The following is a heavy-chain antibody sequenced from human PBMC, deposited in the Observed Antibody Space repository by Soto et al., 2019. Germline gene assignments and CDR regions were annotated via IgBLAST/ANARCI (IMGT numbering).Heavy chain of an antibody. CDR3: ATGVIWIGYFTVDS. J-gene: IGHJ4*02. D-gene: IGHD3-3*01. CDR1: GGSFGKSA. V-gene: IGHV1-69*13. Sequence: ASVKVSCKASGGSFGKSAINWVRQTPGQGLEWLGGFIPVYRTLNYAQKFQGRVTITADESTGTAYMTLSSLASDDTAVYYCATGVIWIGYFTVDSWGQGTRVAVSS. CDR2: FIPVYRTL.